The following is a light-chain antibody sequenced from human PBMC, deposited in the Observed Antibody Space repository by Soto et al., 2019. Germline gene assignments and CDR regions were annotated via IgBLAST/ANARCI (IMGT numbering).Light chain of an antibody. CDR1: QNIGSN. CDR2: AAS. Sequence: EVVMTQSPATLSVSPGERATFSCRASQNIGSNLVWYQQKPGQAPRLLIFAASTRATGIPARFSGSGSRTEFTLTITSLQPEDFAVYYCQQFNNWPRTFGQGTKVDIK. J-gene: IGKJ1*01. CDR3: QQFNNWPRT. V-gene: IGKV3-15*01.